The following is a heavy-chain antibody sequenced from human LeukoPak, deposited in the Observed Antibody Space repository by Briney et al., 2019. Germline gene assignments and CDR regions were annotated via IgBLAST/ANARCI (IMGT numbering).Heavy chain of an antibody. Sequence: GGSLRLSCAASGFTFSSYSMNWVRQAPGKGLEWVSSISSSSSYIYYADSVKGRFTISRDNAKNSLYLQTNSLRAEDTAVYYCARGDPYSSEGFDYWGQGTLVTVSS. J-gene: IGHJ4*02. CDR3: ARGDPYSSEGFDY. CDR2: ISSSSSYI. D-gene: IGHD6-19*01. V-gene: IGHV3-21*01. CDR1: GFTFSSYS.